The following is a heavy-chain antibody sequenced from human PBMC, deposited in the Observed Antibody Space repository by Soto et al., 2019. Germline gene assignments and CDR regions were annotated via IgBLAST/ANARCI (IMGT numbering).Heavy chain of an antibody. CDR3: TTGIRYYDSSGYPSPRDAFDI. Sequence: GGSLRLSCASSGFTFSNAWMNLVRQAPGKGLEWVGRIKSKTDGGTTDYAAPVKGRFTISRDDSKNTLYLQMNSLKTEDTAVYYCTTGIRYYDSSGYPSPRDAFDIWGQGTMVTVSS. D-gene: IGHD3-22*01. V-gene: IGHV3-15*07. CDR1: GFTFSNAW. CDR2: IKSKTDGGTT. J-gene: IGHJ3*02.